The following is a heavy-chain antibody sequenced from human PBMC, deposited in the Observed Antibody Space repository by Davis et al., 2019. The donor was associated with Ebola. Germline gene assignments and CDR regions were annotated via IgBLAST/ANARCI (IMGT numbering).Heavy chain of an antibody. J-gene: IGHJ2*01. D-gene: IGHD6-13*01. Sequence: ASVKVSCKASGYTFTSYDINWVRQATGQGLEWMGWMNPNSGNTGYVQKLQGRVTMTTDTSTSTAYMELRSLRSDDTAVYYCARVGLVLPNWYFDLWGRGTLVTVSS. CDR1: GYTFTSYD. CDR2: MNPNSGNT. V-gene: IGHV1-8*01. CDR3: ARVGLVLPNWYFDL.